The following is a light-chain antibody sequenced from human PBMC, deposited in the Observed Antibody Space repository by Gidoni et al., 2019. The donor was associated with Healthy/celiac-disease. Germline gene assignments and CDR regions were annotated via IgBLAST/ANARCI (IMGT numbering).Light chain of an antibody. J-gene: IGKJ5*01. Sequence: DVVMTQSPLSLPVTLGQPASISCRSSQSLVYNDGNTYLNWFQQRPGQSPRRLIHKVSNRDSGVPDRFSGSGSGTDFTLTISRVEAEDVGVYYCMQGTHWPPITFGQGTRLEIE. CDR3: MQGTHWPPIT. CDR1: QSLVYNDGNTY. CDR2: KVS. V-gene: IGKV2-30*01.